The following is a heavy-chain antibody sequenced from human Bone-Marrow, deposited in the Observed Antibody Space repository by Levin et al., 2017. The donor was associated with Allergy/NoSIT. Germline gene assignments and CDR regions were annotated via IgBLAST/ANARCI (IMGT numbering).Heavy chain of an antibody. D-gene: IGHD6-6*01. CDR3: ARLGYSSSSPEFDY. CDR1: GGTFSSYA. J-gene: IGHJ4*02. V-gene: IGHV1-69*01. Sequence: KISCQASGGTFSSYAISWVRQAPGQGLEWMGGIIPIFGTANYAQKFQGRVTITADESTSTAYMELSSLRSEDTAVYYCARLGYSSSSPEFDYWGQGTLVTVSS. CDR2: IIPIFGTA.